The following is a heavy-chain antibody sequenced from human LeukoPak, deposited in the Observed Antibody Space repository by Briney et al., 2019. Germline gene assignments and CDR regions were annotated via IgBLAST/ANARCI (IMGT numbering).Heavy chain of an antibody. Sequence: GGSLRLSCAASGFTFSSYSMNWVRQAPGKGLEWVSSISSSSSYIYYADSVKGRFTISRDNAKNSLYLQMNSLRAEDTAVYYCAIGVSRYSGYALAYWGQGTLVTVSS. CDR1: GFTFSSYS. CDR2: ISSSSSYI. J-gene: IGHJ4*02. D-gene: IGHD5-12*01. V-gene: IGHV3-21*01. CDR3: AIGVSRYSGYALAY.